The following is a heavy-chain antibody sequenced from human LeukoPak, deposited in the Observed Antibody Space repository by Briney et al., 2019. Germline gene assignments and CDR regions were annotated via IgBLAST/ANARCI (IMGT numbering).Heavy chain of an antibody. CDR3: AKARSFGSSGPYPSSPDY. D-gene: IGHD3-22*01. CDR2: IGQDGSEK. J-gene: IGHJ4*02. Sequence: PGGSLRLSCAASGFTFSSYWMSWVRQSPGKGLEWVANIGQDGSEKSYLDSVKGRFAISRDNSKNTLYLQMNSLRAEDTAVYYCAKARSFGSSGPYPSSPDYWGQGTLVTVSS. V-gene: IGHV3-7*05. CDR1: GFTFSSYW.